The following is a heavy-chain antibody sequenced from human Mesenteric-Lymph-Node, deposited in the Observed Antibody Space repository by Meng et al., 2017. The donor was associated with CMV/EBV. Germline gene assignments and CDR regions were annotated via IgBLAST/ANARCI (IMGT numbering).Heavy chain of an antibody. CDR1: FSFTSYA. CDR3: ASRPPNYTDYDAPGDY. V-gene: IGHV1-3*04. Sequence: FSFTSYAVHWVRQVPGQRLEWMGWINTGSGNTRYSQKFQYRVTITRDTSASTVYMDLSNLRSEDTAVYYCASRPPNYTDYDAPGDYWGQGTLVTVSS. D-gene: IGHD4/OR15-4a*01. J-gene: IGHJ4*02. CDR2: INTGSGNT.